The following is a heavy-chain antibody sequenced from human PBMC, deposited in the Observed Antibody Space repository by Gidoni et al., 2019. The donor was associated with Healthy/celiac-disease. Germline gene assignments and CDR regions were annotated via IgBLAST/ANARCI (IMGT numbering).Heavy chain of an antibody. CDR3: VVSPETIGNYYYYGMDV. CDR2: IYHSGST. Sequence: QVQLQESGPGLVKPSGTLSLTCAVSGGSISSDNWWSWVRQPPGKWLEWIGQIYHSGSTNYKPSLKSRVTISVDKSKNQFSLKLRSVTAADTAVYYCVVSPETIGNYYYYGMDVWGQGTTVTVSS. J-gene: IGHJ6*02. V-gene: IGHV4-4*02. CDR1: GGSISSDNW. D-gene: IGHD4-4*01.